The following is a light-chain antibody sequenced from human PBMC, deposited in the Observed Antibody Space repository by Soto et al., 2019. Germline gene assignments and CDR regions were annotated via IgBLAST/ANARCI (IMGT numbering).Light chain of an antibody. CDR3: QQRSNGRGVT. CDR2: DAS. Sequence: DIVVIQAPSTLSLSTGERATLSCRASQSVSSYLAWYQQKPGQAPRLLLYDASNRATGIPARFSGSGSGTDISLTSSSLEAEDFSGYYWQQRSNGRGVTFGPGTRVDI. CDR1: QSVSSY. V-gene: IGKV3-11*01. J-gene: IGKJ5*01.